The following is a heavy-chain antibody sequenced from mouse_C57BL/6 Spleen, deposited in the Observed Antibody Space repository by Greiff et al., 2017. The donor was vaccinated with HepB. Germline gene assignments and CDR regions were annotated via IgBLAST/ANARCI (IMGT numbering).Heavy chain of an antibody. CDR2: INPSNGGT. CDR1: GYTFTSYW. V-gene: IGHV1-53*01. Sequence: QVQLQQSGAELVRPGASVTLSCKASGYTFTSYWMHWVKQRPGQGLEWIGNINPSNGGTNYNEKFKSKATLTVDKSSSTAYMQLSSLTSEDSAVYYCARVADGYYSWFAYWGQGTLVTVSA. CDR3: ARVADGYYSWFAY. J-gene: IGHJ3*01. D-gene: IGHD2-3*01.